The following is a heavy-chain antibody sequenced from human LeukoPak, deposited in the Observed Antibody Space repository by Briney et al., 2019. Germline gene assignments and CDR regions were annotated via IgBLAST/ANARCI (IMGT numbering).Heavy chain of an antibody. J-gene: IGHJ4*02. V-gene: IGHV3-64*01. CDR3: AREGVYKYYFDY. Sequence: GGSLRLSCAASGFTFSSYSMHWVRQAPGKGLEYISAISSNGGSTYYANSVKGRFTISRDNSKNTLYLQMGSLRAEDMAVYYCAREGVYKYYFDYWGQGTLVIVSS. D-gene: IGHD3-10*01. CDR1: GFTFSSYS. CDR2: ISSNGGST.